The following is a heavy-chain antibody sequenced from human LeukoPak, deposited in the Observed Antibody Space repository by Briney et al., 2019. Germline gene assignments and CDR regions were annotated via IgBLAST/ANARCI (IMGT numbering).Heavy chain of an antibody. Sequence: PSETLSHTCAVYGGSFSGYYWSWIRQPPGKGLEWIGEINHSGSTNYNPSLKSRVTISVDTSKNQFSLKLSSVTAADTAVYYCARVGPDYWGQGTLVTVSS. CDR1: GGSFSGYY. V-gene: IGHV4-34*01. CDR2: INHSGST. CDR3: ARVGPDY. J-gene: IGHJ4*02.